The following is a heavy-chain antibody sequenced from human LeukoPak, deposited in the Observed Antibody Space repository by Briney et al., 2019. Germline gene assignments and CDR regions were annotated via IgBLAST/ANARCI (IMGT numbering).Heavy chain of an antibody. V-gene: IGHV3-9*01. CDR1: GVTFDDYA. CDR3: TKGPDYYGTFDY. Sequence: GRSLRLSCAASGVTFDDYAMHWVRQAPGKGLDWDSGLSWNSGSITYADSVKGRFTISRDNAKKSLYLQMNNLRVEDTALYYCTKGPDYYGTFDYWGQGTLVTVSS. J-gene: IGHJ4*02. D-gene: IGHD3-10*01. CDR2: LSWNSGSI.